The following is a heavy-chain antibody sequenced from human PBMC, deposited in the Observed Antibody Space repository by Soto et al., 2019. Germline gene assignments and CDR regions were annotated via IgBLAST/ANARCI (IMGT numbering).Heavy chain of an antibody. J-gene: IGHJ4*02. CDR2: IYSSGST. CDR3: ARGGRYDY. V-gene: IGHV4-30-4*01. CDR1: GVSISSGDDY. D-gene: IGHD3-16*02. Sequence: QVQLQESGPGLVKPSQTLSLTCIVSGVSISSGDDYWSWIRQPPGKGLEWIGYIYSSGSTYSNPSLKSRATISADTSKNQFSLKLTSVTAADTAVYYCARGGRYDYWGRGALVTVSS.